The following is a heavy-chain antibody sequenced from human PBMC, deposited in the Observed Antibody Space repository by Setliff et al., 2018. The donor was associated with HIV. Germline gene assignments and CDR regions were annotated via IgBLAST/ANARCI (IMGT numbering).Heavy chain of an antibody. D-gene: IGHD2-2*01. Sequence: SETLSLTCTVTGYSISSGYYWAWIRQPPGKGLEWIGYIYHAGNTYYNPSLKSRVTISVDTSKNQISLRLNSLTAADTAVYYCARDPGGLYCTSSSCQGGCFDPWGQGALVTVSS. CDR3: ARDPGGLYCTSSSCQGGCFDP. CDR2: IYHAGNT. CDR1: GYSISSGYY. J-gene: IGHJ5*02. V-gene: IGHV4-38-2*02.